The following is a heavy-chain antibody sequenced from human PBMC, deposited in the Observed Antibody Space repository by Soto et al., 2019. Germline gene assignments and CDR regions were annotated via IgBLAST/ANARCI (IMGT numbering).Heavy chain of an antibody. D-gene: IGHD3-22*01. CDR1: GFTLDDYD. CDR3: AKARSPYYYDGHKLLDY. Sequence: GGDLSLSFAASGFTLDDYDMHWVLQSPLKVLPRVSGMSWNSNSIGYSDSSKGRFTISRDNAKNSLYLQMNRLRAEDTAFYNRAKARSPYYYDGHKLLDYWGQETLVTDSS. J-gene: IGHJ4*02. V-gene: IGHV3-9*01. CDR2: MSWNSNSI.